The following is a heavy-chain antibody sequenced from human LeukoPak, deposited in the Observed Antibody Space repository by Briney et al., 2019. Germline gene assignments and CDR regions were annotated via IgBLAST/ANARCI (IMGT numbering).Heavy chain of an antibody. CDR1: GYTLTELS. Sequence: GASVKVSCKVSGYTLTELSMHWVRQAPGKGLEWMGGFDPEDGETIYAQKFQGRVTMTEDTSTDTAYMELSSLRSEDTAVYYCATWTGTFGLYYYYMDVWGKGTTATVSS. J-gene: IGHJ6*03. CDR2: FDPEDGET. V-gene: IGHV1-24*01. D-gene: IGHD1-1*01. CDR3: ATWTGTFGLYYYYMDV.